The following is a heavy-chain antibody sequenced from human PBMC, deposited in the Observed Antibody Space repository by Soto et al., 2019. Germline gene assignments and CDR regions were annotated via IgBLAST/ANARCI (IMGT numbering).Heavy chain of an antibody. CDR3: ATSPKYGDYWADGMDV. CDR2: MKPNSGNT. J-gene: IGHJ6*02. CDR1: GYTFSSYD. D-gene: IGHD4-17*01. V-gene: IGHV1-8*01. Sequence: QVQLVQSGAEVKKPGASVKVSCKASGYTFSSYDINWVRQATGQGLEWMGWMKPNSGNTGYAQKFQGRVTMTRKTSISTAYMELSSLRSEDTAVYHCATSPKYGDYWADGMDVWGQGTTVTVSS.